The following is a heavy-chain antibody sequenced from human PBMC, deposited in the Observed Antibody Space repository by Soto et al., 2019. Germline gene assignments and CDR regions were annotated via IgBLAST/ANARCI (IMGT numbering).Heavy chain of an antibody. Sequence: SETLSLTCTVSGGSISSYYWSWIRQPAGKGLEWIGRIYTSGSTNYNPSLKSRVTMSVETSKNQFSLNLTYVTAADTAVYYCARSSSSSVGHWFDPWGQGTMVTVS. J-gene: IGHJ5*02. V-gene: IGHV4-4*07. CDR1: GGSISSYY. CDR3: ARSSSSSVGHWFDP. D-gene: IGHD6-6*01. CDR2: IYTSGST.